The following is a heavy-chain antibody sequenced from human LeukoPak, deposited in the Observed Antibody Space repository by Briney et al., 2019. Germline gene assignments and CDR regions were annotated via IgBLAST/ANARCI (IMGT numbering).Heavy chain of an antibody. CDR1: GFTVSSNY. V-gene: IGHV3-53*01. CDR3: ARVRGDYPYYFDY. D-gene: IGHD4-17*01. J-gene: IGHJ4*02. Sequence: GGSLRLSCAASGFTVSSNYMSWVRQAPGKGLEWVSVIYSGGSTYYADSVKGRFTISRDNSKNTLYLQMNSQRAEDTAVYYCARVRGDYPYYFDYWGQGTLVTVSS. CDR2: IYSGGST.